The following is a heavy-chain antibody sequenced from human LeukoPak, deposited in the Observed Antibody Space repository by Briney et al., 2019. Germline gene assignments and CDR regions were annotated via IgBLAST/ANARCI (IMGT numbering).Heavy chain of an antibody. CDR2: TYYRSKWYN. J-gene: IGHJ4*02. CDR1: GDSVSDNSAT. D-gene: IGHD2-8*01. Sequence: SQTLSLTCAISGDSVSDNSATWNWIRQSPSRGLEWLGRTYYRSKWYNDYAVSVKSRITINPDTSKNQFSLQLNSVAPEDTAIYYCASTHNNGRYLDYRGQGALVTVSS. CDR3: ASTHNNGRYLDY. V-gene: IGHV6-1*01.